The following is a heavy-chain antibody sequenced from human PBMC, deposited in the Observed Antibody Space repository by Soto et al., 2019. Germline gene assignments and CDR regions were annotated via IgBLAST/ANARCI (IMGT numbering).Heavy chain of an antibody. D-gene: IGHD2-2*01. CDR2: IIPIFGTA. V-gene: IGHV1-69*01. Sequence: ASVKVSCKASGGTFSSYAISWVRQAPGQGLEWMGGIIPIFGTANYAQKFQGRVTITADESTSTAYMELSSLRSEDTAVYYCARVQSGSTREAFDIWGQGTVVTVSS. CDR3: ARVQSGSTREAFDI. J-gene: IGHJ3*02. CDR1: GGTFSSYA.